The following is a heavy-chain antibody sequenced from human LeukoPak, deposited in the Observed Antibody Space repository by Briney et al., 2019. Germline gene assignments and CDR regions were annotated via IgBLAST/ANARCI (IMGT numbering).Heavy chain of an antibody. V-gene: IGHV3-23*01. CDR2: ISGSGGST. J-gene: IGHJ1*01. Sequence: PGGSLRLSCAASGFTFSSYAMSWVRQAPGKGLEWVSAISGSGGSTYYADSVKGRFTISRDNSKNTLYLQMNSLRAEDTAVYYCAKQVGYCSSTSCYGYFQHWGQGTLVTVSS. CDR1: GFTFSSYA. CDR3: AKQVGYCSSTSCYGYFQH. D-gene: IGHD2-2*01.